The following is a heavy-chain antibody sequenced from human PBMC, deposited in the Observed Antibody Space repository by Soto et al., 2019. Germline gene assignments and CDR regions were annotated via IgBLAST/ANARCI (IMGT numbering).Heavy chain of an antibody. V-gene: IGHV1-18*01. CDR2: ISTYNGNT. CDR1: GYTFTSYG. Sequence: ASVKVSCKASGYTFTSYGISWVRQAPGQGLEWMGWISTYNGNTNYAQKLQGRVTMTTDTPTSTAYMEVRSLRSDDTAVYYCARDLAVVPPFYFDYWGQGALVTVSS. J-gene: IGHJ4*02. D-gene: IGHD2-2*01. CDR3: ARDLAVVPPFYFDY.